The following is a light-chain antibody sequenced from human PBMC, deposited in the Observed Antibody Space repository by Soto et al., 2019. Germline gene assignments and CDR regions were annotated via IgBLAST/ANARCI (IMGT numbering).Light chain of an antibody. V-gene: IGKV1-9*01. CDR1: QGIDSS. Sequence: DILLTESPASLSPSLGFTISITSRASQGIDSSFAWSQQKPGKAPKLLIYAASSLQSGVPSRFSGSGSGTDFTLTISSLQPEDFATYYCQQLHDYPITFGQGTRLETK. CDR3: QQLHDYPIT. J-gene: IGKJ5*01. CDR2: AAS.